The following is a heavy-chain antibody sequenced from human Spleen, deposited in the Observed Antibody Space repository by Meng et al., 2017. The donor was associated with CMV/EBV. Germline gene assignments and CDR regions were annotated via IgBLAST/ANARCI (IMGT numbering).Heavy chain of an antibody. J-gene: IGHJ4*02. CDR1: GCSISSYA. D-gene: IGHD2-2*01. CDR2: IYTDGSST. Sequence: ASGCSISSYAMSWVRQAPGKGLEWVSAIYTDGSSTSYGDSVRGRFTISRDNSKNTLYLQMNSLRVEDTAVYYCANAPYCSSTTCHGYWGQGALVTVSS. CDR3: ANAPYCSSTTCHGY. V-gene: IGHV3-23*03.